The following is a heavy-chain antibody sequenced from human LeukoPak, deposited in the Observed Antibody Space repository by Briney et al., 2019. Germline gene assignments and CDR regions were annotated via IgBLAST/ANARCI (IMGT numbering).Heavy chain of an antibody. D-gene: IGHD3-10*01. V-gene: IGHV4-34*01. Sequence: SETLTLTCAVYGGSFSGYYWSGIRQPPGKGLEWMGEINHSGSTNYNPSLKSRVTISVDTSKNQFSLKLSSVTAADTAVYYCAREAPTDYYGSGSYYPFDYWGQGTMVTVSS. CDR3: AREAPTDYYGSGSYYPFDY. CDR1: GGSFSGYY. J-gene: IGHJ4*02. CDR2: INHSGST.